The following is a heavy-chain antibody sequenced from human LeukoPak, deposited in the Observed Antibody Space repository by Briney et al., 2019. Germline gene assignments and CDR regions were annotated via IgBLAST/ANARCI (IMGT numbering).Heavy chain of an antibody. CDR1: ALTFSSYW. Sequence: GGSMRLSCAASALTFSSYWMSCVRQAPGKGLEWVANIKQDGSEKNYVDSVKGRFTISRDNAKNSLYLQMNSLRAEDTAVYYCARGGGSPGHWGQGTLVTVSS. CDR2: IKQDGSEK. V-gene: IGHV3-7*04. D-gene: IGHD1-26*01. J-gene: IGHJ4*02. CDR3: ARGGGSPGH.